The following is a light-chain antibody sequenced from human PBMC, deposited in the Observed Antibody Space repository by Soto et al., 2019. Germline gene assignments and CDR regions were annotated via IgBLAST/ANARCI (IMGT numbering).Light chain of an antibody. Sequence: QSALTQPASVSGSPGQSITISCSGTSSDVGTYNLVSWYQQYPGKAPRLMIYEVTKRPSGVSNRFSGSKSSNTASLTISGLQPEDEADYYCCSYAGSISSIFGTGTKVTVL. CDR3: CSYAGSISSI. CDR2: EVT. CDR1: SSDVGTYNL. V-gene: IGLV2-23*02. J-gene: IGLJ1*01.